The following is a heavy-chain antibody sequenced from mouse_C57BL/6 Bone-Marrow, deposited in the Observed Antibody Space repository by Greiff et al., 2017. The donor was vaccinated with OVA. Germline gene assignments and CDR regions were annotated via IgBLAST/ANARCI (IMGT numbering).Heavy chain of an antibody. CDR2: IDPANGNT. V-gene: IGHV14-3*01. D-gene: IGHD1-1*01. CDR1: GFNIKNTY. CDR3: AREAITTVAHWYFDV. Sequence: EVNLVESVAELVRPGASVKLSCTASGFNIKNTYMHWVKQRPEQGLEWIGRIDPANGNTKYAPKFQGKATITADTSSSTAYMQLSSLTSEDSAVYFCAREAITTVAHWYFDVWGTGTTVTVSS. J-gene: IGHJ1*03.